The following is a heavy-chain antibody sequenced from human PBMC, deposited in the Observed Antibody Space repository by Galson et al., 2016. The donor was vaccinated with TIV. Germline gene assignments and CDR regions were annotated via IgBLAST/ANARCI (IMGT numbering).Heavy chain of an antibody. CDR1: GFTFDDYA. V-gene: IGHV3-9*01. CDR2: ISYNSGSV. D-gene: IGHD5-18*01. J-gene: IGHJ4*02. Sequence: SLRLSCATSGFTFDDYAMHWVRQVPGKGLEWVSGISYNSGSVGYADSVKGRFTISRDNAKKSLNLQVNSLRAEDTALYYCARVAGGYTYGVYDKWGQGTLDTVSS. CDR3: ARVAGGYTYGVYDK.